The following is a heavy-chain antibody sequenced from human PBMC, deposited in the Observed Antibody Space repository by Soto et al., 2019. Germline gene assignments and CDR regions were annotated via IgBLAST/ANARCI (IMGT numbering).Heavy chain of an antibody. Sequence: SVKVSCKASGFTFTSSSVQWVRQARGQRLEWLGWITVGNGNTNYAQKFQERVTITRDMSTSTASMELSNLRSEDTAVYYCAAGDSSGYYGGWAQGPQVTAPQ. D-gene: IGHD3-22*01. CDR3: AAGDSSGYYGG. J-gene: IGHJ4*02. CDR2: ITVGNGNT. CDR1: GFTFTSSS. V-gene: IGHV1-58*01.